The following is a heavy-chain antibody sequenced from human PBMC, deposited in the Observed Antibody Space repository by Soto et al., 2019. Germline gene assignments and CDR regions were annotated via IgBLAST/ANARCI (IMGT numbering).Heavy chain of an antibody. CDR2: IFSSGTT. V-gene: IGHV4-30-4*01. D-gene: IGHD3-16*01. Sequence: PSETLSLTFTVSGDSISSGNTYWSWIRQPPGKGLEWIGYIFSSGTTYYNPSLKSRLTMSLDASQNQFSLKLNSLTDADTAVYFCARVPSPFDYYYAMDVWGPGTTVTVSS. J-gene: IGHJ6*02. CDR1: GDSISSGNTY. CDR3: ARVPSPFDYYYAMDV.